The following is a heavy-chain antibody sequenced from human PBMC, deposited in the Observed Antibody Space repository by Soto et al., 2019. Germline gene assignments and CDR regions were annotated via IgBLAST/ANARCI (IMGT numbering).Heavy chain of an antibody. J-gene: IGHJ6*02. V-gene: IGHV3-49*04. Sequence: AGGSLRLSCTASGFTFGDYAMSWVRQAPGKGLEWVGFIRSKAYGGTTEYAASVKGRFTISRDDSKSIAYLQMNSLKTEDTAVYYCTGDLSYYYGMDVWRQGTTATVSS. CDR1: GFTFGDYA. CDR2: IRSKAYGGTT. CDR3: TGDLSYYYGMDV. D-gene: IGHD3-16*01.